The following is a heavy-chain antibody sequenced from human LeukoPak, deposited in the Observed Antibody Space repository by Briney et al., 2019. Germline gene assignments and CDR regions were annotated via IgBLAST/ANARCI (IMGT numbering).Heavy chain of an antibody. CDR2: IWYDGSNK. J-gene: IGHJ4*02. V-gene: IGHV3-33*06. CDR3: AKDNLRYYYDSSGYGGLIDY. CDR1: GFTFSSYG. D-gene: IGHD3-22*01. Sequence: GRPLRLSCAASGFTFSSYGMHWVRQAPGKGLEWVAVIWYDGSNKYYADSVKGRFTISRDNSKNTLYLQMNSLRAEDTAVYYCAKDNLRYYYDSSGYGGLIDYWGQGTLVTVSS.